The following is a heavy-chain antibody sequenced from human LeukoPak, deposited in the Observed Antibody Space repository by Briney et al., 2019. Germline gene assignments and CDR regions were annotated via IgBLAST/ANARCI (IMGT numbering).Heavy chain of an antibody. J-gene: IGHJ3*02. V-gene: IGHV1-46*01. D-gene: IGHD3-3*01. CDR3: ARDRITIFGVVIMEGAFDI. CDR1: GYTFTSYY. CDR2: INPSGGST. Sequence: ASVKVSCKASGYTFTSYYMHWVRQAPGQGLEWMGIINPSGGSTSYAQKFQGRVTMTRDMSTSTVYMELSSLRSEDTAVYYCARDRITIFGVVIMEGAFDIWGQGTMVTVSS.